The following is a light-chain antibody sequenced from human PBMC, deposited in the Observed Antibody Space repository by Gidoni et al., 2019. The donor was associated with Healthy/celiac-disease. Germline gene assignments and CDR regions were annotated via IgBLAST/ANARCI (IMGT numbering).Light chain of an antibody. V-gene: IGKV1-5*03. CDR2: KAS. CDR3: QQYNSYWT. CDR1: QSISSW. Sequence: DIQMTQSPSTLSASVGDRVTITCRASQSISSWLAWDQQKPGKAPKLLIYKASSLESGVPSRFSGSGSGTEFTLTISSLQPDDFATYYCQQYNSYWTFVQGTKVEIK. J-gene: IGKJ1*01.